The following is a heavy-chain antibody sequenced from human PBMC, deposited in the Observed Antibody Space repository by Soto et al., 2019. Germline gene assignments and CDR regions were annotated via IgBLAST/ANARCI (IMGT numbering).Heavy chain of an antibody. Sequence: GGSLRLSCVASGFTFRAYSMSWVRQAPGQGLEWVSSITSSSTYIYYTRSVEGRFTISRDDAKNSLHLQMNSLRAEDTAVYYCARDLLEGYGHARQPDYWGQGTLVTVSS. CDR1: GFTFRAYS. D-gene: IGHD5-18*01. CDR2: ITSSSTYI. CDR3: ARDLLEGYGHARQPDY. V-gene: IGHV3-21*06. J-gene: IGHJ4*02.